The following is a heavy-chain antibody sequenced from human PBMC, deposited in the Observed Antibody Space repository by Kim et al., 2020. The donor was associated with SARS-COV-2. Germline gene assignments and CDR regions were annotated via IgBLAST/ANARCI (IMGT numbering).Heavy chain of an antibody. CDR2: ISSSIKTI. CDR3: TRVGSGRRFDY. D-gene: IGHD6-19*01. J-gene: IGHJ4*02. V-gene: IGHV3-48*04. CDR1: GFTFSSYA. Sequence: GGSLRRSCAASGFTFSSYAMNWVRQAPGKGLEWVSYISSSIKTIYYADSVKGRFTISRDNAKNSLYLQLNSLRAEDTAVYYCTRVGSGRRFDYWGQGTLV.